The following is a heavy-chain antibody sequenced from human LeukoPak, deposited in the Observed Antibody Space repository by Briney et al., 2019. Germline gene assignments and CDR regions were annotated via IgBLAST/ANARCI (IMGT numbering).Heavy chain of an antibody. D-gene: IGHD3-16*01. CDR2: INHSGST. CDR3: ARGGEALDY. CDR1: GGSFSGYY. V-gene: IGHV4-34*01. J-gene: IGHJ4*02. Sequence: SETLSLTCAVYGGSFSGYYWSWIRQPPGKGLEWIGEINHSGSTNYNPSLKSRVTISVDTSKNQFSLRLSSVTAADTAVYYCARGGEALDYWGQGTLVTVSS.